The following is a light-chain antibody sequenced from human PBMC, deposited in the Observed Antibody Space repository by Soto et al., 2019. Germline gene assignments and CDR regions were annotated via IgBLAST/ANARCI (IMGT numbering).Light chain of an antibody. J-gene: IGLJ2*01. Sequence: QTVVSQESSFSVSPGETVTLTCGLTSASVLTSYYPSWYQQTPGQAPRTLIYSTNIRSSGVPDRFSGSILGNKAALTITGAQADDESDYYCALYVGSGTVVFGGGTQLTVL. CDR3: ALYVGSGTVV. V-gene: IGLV8-61*01. CDR2: STN. CDR1: SASVLTSYY.